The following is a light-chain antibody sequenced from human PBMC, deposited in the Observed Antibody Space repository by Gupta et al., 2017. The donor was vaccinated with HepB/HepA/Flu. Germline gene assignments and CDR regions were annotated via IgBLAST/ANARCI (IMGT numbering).Light chain of an antibody. CDR1: QIINSW. CDR3: QQYNTYS. Sequence: DIQMTQSPSTLSASVGDRVTISCRASQIINSWLAWYQQKPGKAPKLLIYKTSTLESGVPSRFSGSGSGTEFTLTSSSLQTDDFATYYCQQYNTYSFGQGTRLEIK. J-gene: IGKJ5*01. CDR2: KTS. V-gene: IGKV1-5*03.